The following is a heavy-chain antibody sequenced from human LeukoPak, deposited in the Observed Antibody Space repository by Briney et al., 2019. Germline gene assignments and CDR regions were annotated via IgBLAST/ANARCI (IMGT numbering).Heavy chain of an antibody. CDR1: GFTFSDFW. D-gene: IGHD1-1*01. V-gene: IGHV3-7*01. Sequence: GGSLRLSCAGSGFTFSDFWMTWVRQTPGKGLEWVANIKEGGTEKNLVDSVKGRFTISRDNTKNLLFLEMNNLRGDDTAIYYCVRESRPGGAMGLYHNLDYWGQGTLVAVSS. CDR3: VRESRPGGAMGLYHNLDY. J-gene: IGHJ4*02. CDR2: IKEGGTEK.